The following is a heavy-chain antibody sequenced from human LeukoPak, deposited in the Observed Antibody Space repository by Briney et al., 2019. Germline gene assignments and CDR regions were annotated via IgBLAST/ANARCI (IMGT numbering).Heavy chain of an antibody. J-gene: IGHJ4*02. CDR1: EFSVGSNY. Sequence: PGGSLRPSCAASEFSVGSNYMTWVRQAPGKGLEWVSLIYSGGSTYYADSVKGRFTISRDNSKNTLYLQMNSLRAEDTAVYYCAKGPLLWDWGQGTLVTVSS. CDR3: AKGPLLWD. D-gene: IGHD2/OR15-2a*01. CDR2: IYSGGST. V-gene: IGHV3-66*01.